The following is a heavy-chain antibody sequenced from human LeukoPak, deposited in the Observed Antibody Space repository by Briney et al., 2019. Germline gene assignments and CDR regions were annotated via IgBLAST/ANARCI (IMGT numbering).Heavy chain of an antibody. CDR1: GFTFSSYG. CDR2: ISGSGGST. D-gene: IGHD6-13*01. Sequence: GGSLRLSCAASGFTFSSYGMSWVRQAPGKGLEWVSAISGSGGSTYYADSVKGRFTISRDNAKNSLYLQMNSLRAEDTAVYYCARDRVAVAGTFDYWGQGTLVTVSS. CDR3: ARDRVAVAGTFDY. J-gene: IGHJ4*02. V-gene: IGHV3-23*01.